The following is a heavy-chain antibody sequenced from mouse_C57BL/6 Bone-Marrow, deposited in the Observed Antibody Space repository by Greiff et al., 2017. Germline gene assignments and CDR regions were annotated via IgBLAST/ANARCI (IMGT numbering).Heavy chain of an antibody. V-gene: IGHV1-55*01. CDR1: GYTFTSYW. CDR2: IYPPSGRT. D-gene: IGHD4-1*01. J-gene: IGHJ2*01. Sequence: QVQLQQPGAELVKPGASVKMSCKASGYTFTSYWITWVKQRPGQGLEWIGGIYPPSGRTNYNEQFTSKAILTVDTSSNTAYMQLSSLTSEYSAVFYCARSGPLGRSFDYWGQGTTLTVSS. CDR3: ARSGPLGRSFDY.